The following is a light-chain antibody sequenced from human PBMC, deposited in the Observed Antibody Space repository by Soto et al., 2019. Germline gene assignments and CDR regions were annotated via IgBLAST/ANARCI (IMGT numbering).Light chain of an antibody. CDR3: QQYGSSRFT. V-gene: IGKV3-20*01. CDR1: QSVSSSY. Sequence: EIVLTQSPGTLSLSPGERATLSCRASQSVSSSYSAWYQQKPGQAPRLLIYGASSRATGIPDRFSGSGSGTDFPLTISRLEPEDVAVYYCQQYGSSRFTFGPGTKVDIK. CDR2: GAS. J-gene: IGKJ3*01.